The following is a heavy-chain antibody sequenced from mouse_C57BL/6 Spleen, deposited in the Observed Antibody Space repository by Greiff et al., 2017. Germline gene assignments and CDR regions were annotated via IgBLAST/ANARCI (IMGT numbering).Heavy chain of an antibody. CDR1: GYAFSSSW. CDR3: ARTYDSSYDDAMDY. J-gene: IGHJ4*01. CDR2: IYPGDGDT. V-gene: IGHV1-82*01. D-gene: IGHD1-1*01. Sequence: VQLQQSGPELVKPGASVKISCKASGYAFSSSWMNWVKQRPGKGLEWIGRIYPGDGDTNYNGKFKGKATLTADKSSSTAYMQLSSLTSEDSAVYFCARTYDSSYDDAMDYWGQGTSVTVSS.